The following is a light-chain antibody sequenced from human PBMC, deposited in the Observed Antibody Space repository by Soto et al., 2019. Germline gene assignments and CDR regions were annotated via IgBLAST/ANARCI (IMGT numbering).Light chain of an antibody. CDR2: SNN. CDR1: SSNIGGNT. J-gene: IGLJ2*01. CDR3: AAWDDSVNGVV. V-gene: IGLV1-44*01. Sequence: QSVLTQPPSASVTPGQRVTSSCSGTSSNIGGNTVNWYRQVPGTAPKVLIYSNNLRPSGVPDRFSGSKSGTSASLAISGLQSEDEADYYCAAWDDSVNGVVFGGGTKVTVL.